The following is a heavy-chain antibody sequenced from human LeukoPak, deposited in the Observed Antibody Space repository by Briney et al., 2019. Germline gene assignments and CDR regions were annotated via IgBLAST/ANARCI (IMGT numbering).Heavy chain of an antibody. D-gene: IGHD3-3*01. CDR2: VSGSGGSS. J-gene: IGHJ4*02. CDR3: AKGRRSTTFGVVTEIDY. V-gene: IGHV3-23*01. Sequence: PGGSLRLSCAASGFTFSNYAMSWVRQAPGKGLEWVSSVSGSGGSSYYAASVKGRFTISKDNSKNTVYLQMNSLRDEDTAVYYCAKGRRSTTFGVVTEIDYWGQGTLVTVSS. CDR1: GFTFSNYA.